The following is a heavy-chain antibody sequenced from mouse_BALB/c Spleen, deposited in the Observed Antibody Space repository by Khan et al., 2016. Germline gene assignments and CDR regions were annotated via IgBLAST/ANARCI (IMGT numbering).Heavy chain of an antibody. V-gene: IGHV1-54*01. CDR2: INPGSGGT. CDR1: GYAFTNYL. D-gene: IGHD2-2*01. Sequence: QVQLQQSGAELVRPGTSVKVSCKASGYAFTNYLIEWVKQRPGQGLEWIGVINPGSGGTNYNEKFKGKATLTADKSSSTAYMQLSSLTSDDSAVYFCAYGYDYFDYWGQGTTLTVSS. CDR3: AYGYDYFDY. J-gene: IGHJ2*01.